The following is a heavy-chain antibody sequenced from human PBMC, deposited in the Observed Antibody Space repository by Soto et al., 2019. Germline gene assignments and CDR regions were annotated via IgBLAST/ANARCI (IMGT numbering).Heavy chain of an antibody. CDR2: ISSSSSYT. D-gene: IGHD6-6*01. CDR3: ARDLSSSSGDY. J-gene: IGHJ4*02. V-gene: IGHV3-11*06. CDR1: GFTFSDYY. Sequence: GGSLRLSCAASGFTFSDYYMSWIRQAPGKGLEWVSYISSSSSYTNYADSVKGRFTISRDNAKNSLYLQMNSLRAEDTAVYYCARDLSSSSGDYWGQGTLVTVSS.